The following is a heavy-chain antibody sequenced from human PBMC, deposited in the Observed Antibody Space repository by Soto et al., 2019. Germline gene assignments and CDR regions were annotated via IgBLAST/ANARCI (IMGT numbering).Heavy chain of an antibody. CDR3: ARDYYKYYDSSGYYRSPAY. V-gene: IGHV3-30-3*01. D-gene: IGHD3-22*01. J-gene: IGHJ4*02. CDR1: GFTFSSYA. Sequence: GGSLRLSCAASGFTFSSYAMHWVRQAPGKGLEWVALISYDGSDKDYADSVKGRFTISRDNSRNTLFLQMNGLRAEDTAVYYCARDYYKYYDSSGYYRSPAYWGQGTLVTVPQ. CDR2: ISYDGSDK.